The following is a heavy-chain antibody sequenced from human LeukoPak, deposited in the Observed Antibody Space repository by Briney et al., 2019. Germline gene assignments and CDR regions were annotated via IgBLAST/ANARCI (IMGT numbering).Heavy chain of an antibody. CDR2: ITTSDGNT. Sequence: GGSLRLSCAASGFTFSSYTMSWVRQAPGKGLEWVSTITTSDGNTYYADSVKGRFTVSRDNSKNTLFLQMNSLRAEDTAVYYCAKGPSPYFDYWGQGTLVTVSS. J-gene: IGHJ4*02. V-gene: IGHV3-23*01. CDR1: GFTFSSYT. CDR3: AKGPSPYFDY.